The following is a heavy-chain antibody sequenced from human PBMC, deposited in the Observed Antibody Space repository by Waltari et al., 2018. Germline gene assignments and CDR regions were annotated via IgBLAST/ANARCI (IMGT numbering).Heavy chain of an antibody. CDR2: IWHDGSNE. D-gene: IGHD2-15*01. CDR1: GFPLSRFG. Sequence: QVQLVESGGGVVQPGRSLRLSCAASGFPLSRFGMHWVRQAPGKGLEWVAVIWHDGSNEYYVDSVKGRFTISRYNSKNTLYLQMNSLRAEDSAVYYCASQSTTLFDYWGQGTLVTVSS. J-gene: IGHJ4*02. CDR3: ASQSTTLFDY. V-gene: IGHV3-33*01.